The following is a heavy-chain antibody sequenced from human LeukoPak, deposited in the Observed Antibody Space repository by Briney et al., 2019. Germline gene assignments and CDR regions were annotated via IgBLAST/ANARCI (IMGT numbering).Heavy chain of an antibody. CDR3: ARGGLVVINWFDP. CDR1: GYTFTSYA. V-gene: IGHV7-4-1*02. D-gene: IGHD2-2*01. Sequence: ASVKVSCKASGYTFTSYAMSWVRQAPGQGLEWVGWINTDTGNPTYAQGFTGRFVFSLDTSVSTAYLQISSLKAEDTAVYYCARGGLVVINWFDPWGQGTLVTVSS. CDR2: INTDTGNP. J-gene: IGHJ5*02.